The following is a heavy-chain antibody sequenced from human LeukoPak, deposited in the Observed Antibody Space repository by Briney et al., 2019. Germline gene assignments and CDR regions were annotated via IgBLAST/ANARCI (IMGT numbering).Heavy chain of an antibody. CDR1: GFTFDDYG. V-gene: IGHV3-20*04. CDR3: ARGWWLPVDY. Sequence: GGSLRLSCAASGFTFDDYGMSWVRQAPGKGLEWVSGINWNGGSTGYADSVKGRFTISRDNAKNTLYLQMNSLRAEDTALCYCARGWWLPVDYWGQGTLVTVSS. J-gene: IGHJ4*02. CDR2: INWNGGST. D-gene: IGHD5-12*01.